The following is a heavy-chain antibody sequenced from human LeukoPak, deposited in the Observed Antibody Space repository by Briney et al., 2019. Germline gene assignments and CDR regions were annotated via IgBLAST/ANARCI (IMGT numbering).Heavy chain of an antibody. V-gene: IGHV3-74*01. D-gene: IGHD5-18*01. J-gene: IGHJ4*01. CDR1: GFTFSSYW. CDR2: INTDGNII. Sequence: PGGSLTLSCAASGFTFSSYWMHWVRQAPGKGLVWVSRINTDGNIINNADSVKGRFTISRDNAKNTLYLQMNSLRAEDTAAYYCARDTYSYGRTFDYWGHGTLVTVSS. CDR3: ARDTYSYGRTFDY.